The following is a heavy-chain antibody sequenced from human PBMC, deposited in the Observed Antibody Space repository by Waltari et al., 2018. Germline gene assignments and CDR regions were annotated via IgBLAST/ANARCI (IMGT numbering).Heavy chain of an antibody. D-gene: IGHD3-16*01. CDR2: IYHSGST. CDR3: ARDYVMVKGDGNYYYGMDV. V-gene: IGHV4-4*02. Sequence: QVQLQESGPGLVKPSGTLSLTCAVSGGSISSSNWWSWVRQPPGKGLEWIGEIYHSGSTNYNPSLKSRVTISVDKSKNQFSLKLSSVTAADTAVYYCARDYVMVKGDGNYYYGMDVWGQGTTVTVSS. CDR1: GGSISSSNW. J-gene: IGHJ6*02.